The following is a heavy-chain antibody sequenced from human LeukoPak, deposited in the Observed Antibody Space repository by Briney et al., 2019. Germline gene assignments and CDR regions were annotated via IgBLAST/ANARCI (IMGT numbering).Heavy chain of an antibody. CDR1: VGSISSCGHY. Sequence: SETLSLTCPVSVGSISSCGHYWIWIRQPPGGGLQWIGYMYYSGSTYYNPSLKSRVTISVDTSKNQFSLKLSSVTAADTAVYYCARRIAAAGTRWFDPRGQGTLVTVSS. CDR3: ARRIAAAGTRWFDP. J-gene: IGHJ5*02. V-gene: IGHV4-31*03. CDR2: MYYSGST. D-gene: IGHD6-13*01.